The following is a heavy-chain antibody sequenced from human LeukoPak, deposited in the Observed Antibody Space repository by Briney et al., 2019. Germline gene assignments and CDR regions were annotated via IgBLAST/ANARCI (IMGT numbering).Heavy chain of an antibody. V-gene: IGHV1-2*04. Sequence: ASVKVSCKAPGYTFTGYYMHWVRQAPGQGLEWMGWINPNSGGTNYAQKFQGWVTMTRDTSISTAYMELSRLRSDDTAVYYCARGLDSSGWPPFDYWGQGTLVTVSS. CDR3: ARGLDSSGWPPFDY. J-gene: IGHJ4*02. CDR2: INPNSGGT. D-gene: IGHD6-19*01. CDR1: GYTFTGYY.